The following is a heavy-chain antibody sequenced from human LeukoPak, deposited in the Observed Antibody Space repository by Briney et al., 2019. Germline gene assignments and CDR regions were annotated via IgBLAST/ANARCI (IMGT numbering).Heavy chain of an antibody. V-gene: IGHV4-59*08. Sequence: PSETLSLTCTVSGGSISSYYWSWIRQPPGKGLEWIGYIYYSGSTNYNPSLKSRVTISVDTSKNQFSLKLSSVTATDTAVYYCARVWFGELLYFDHWGQGTLVTVSS. CDR2: IYYSGST. CDR1: GGSISSYY. D-gene: IGHD3-10*01. J-gene: IGHJ4*02. CDR3: ARVWFGELLYFDH.